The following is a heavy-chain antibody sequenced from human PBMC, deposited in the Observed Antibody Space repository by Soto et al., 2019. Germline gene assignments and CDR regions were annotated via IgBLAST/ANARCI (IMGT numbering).Heavy chain of an antibody. V-gene: IGHV3-11*06. CDR2: IVIGSDYT. CDR3: ARLRASSWYLGGYLDY. J-gene: IGHJ4*02. Sequence: QVQLVESGGGLVKPGGSLRLSCAASGFTFSDYYMTWVRQAPGKGLEWVSYIVIGSDYTNYADSVKGRFTISRDNAKNSMYLEMNSLRVEDTAVYYCARLRASSWYLGGYLDYWGQGTLVTGSS. D-gene: IGHD6-13*01. CDR1: GFTFSDYY.